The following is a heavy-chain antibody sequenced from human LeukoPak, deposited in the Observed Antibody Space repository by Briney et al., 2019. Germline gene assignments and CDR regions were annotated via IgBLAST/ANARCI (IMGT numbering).Heavy chain of an antibody. D-gene: IGHD2-15*01. CDR1: GGSISSSSYY. Sequence: SETLSLTCTVSGGSISSSSYYWGWIRQPPGKGLEWIGSIYYSGSTYYNPSLKSRVTISVDTSKNQFSLKLSSVTPEDTAVYYCARSVDSTSPYFDYWGQGTLVTVSS. CDR3: ARSVDSTSPYFDY. J-gene: IGHJ4*02. CDR2: IYYSGST. V-gene: IGHV4-39*07.